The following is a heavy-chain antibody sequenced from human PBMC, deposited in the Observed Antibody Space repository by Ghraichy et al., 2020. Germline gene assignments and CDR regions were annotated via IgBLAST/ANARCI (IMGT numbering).Heavy chain of an antibody. CDR1: GFTFSSSA. V-gene: IGHV3-23*01. CDR3: AKRHGDYDYFDY. D-gene: IGHD4-17*01. CDR2: ISGSGDDT. J-gene: IGHJ4*02. Sequence: GGSLRLSCAASGFTFSSSAMRWVRQAPGKGLEWVSAISGSGDDTSYADSVKGRFTMSRDNSKNTVYLQMNSLRAEDTAVYYCAKRHGDYDYFDYWGQGTLVTVSS.